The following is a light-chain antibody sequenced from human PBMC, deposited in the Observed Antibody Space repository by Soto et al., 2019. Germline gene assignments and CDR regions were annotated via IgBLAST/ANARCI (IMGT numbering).Light chain of an antibody. J-gene: IGLJ1*01. V-gene: IGLV2-23*01. CDR2: EGT. CDR1: SSDVGSYNL. CDR3: FSYAGSRHYV. Sequence: QSALTQPASVSGSPGQSITISCTGTSSDVGSYNLVSWYQQHPGKAPKFMIYEGTKRPSGVSNRFSGSKSGNTASLTISGLQAEDEADYYCFSYAGSRHYVFGTGTKLTFL.